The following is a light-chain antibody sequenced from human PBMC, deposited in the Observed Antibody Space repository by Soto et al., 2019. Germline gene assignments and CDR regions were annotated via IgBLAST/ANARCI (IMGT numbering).Light chain of an antibody. CDR1: QSVYNN. V-gene: IGKV3-15*01. CDR2: STS. Sequence: EIGMTQSPATLSVSPGGRATLSCRASQSVYNNLAWYQQKPGQAPRLLIYSTSTRATGIPARFSGSGSGTEFTLTISSLQSEDFAVYYCQQYNDWPLTFGGGTKVEIK. J-gene: IGKJ4*01. CDR3: QQYNDWPLT.